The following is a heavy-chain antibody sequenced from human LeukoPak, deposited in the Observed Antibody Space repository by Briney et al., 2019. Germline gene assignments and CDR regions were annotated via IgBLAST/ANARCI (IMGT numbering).Heavy chain of an antibody. CDR2: IYYRAST. J-gene: IGHJ4*02. V-gene: IGHV4-59*01. D-gene: IGHD4-17*01. CDR1: GGSISGYF. Sequence: SETLSLTCTVSGGSISGYFWSWIRQPPGKGLEWIGYIYYRASTDYNPSLKSRVTLSIDTSKSQFSLNLRSVTAADTAVYYCARDRSRDHGDYEYWGQGILVTVSS. CDR3: ARDRSRDHGDYEY.